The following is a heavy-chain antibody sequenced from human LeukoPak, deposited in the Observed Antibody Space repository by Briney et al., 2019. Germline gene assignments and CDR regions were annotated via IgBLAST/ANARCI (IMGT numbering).Heavy chain of an antibody. Sequence: GGSLRLSCAASGFTFSSFGMHWVRQAPGKGLEWVAFIRYDGTDKNYADSLKGRFTISRDNSKSTMYLQMNSLRPEDTAVYYCAPRVVVITAPFDYWGQGTLVTVSS. D-gene: IGHD2-21*01. V-gene: IGHV3-30*02. CDR3: APRVVVITAPFDY. CDR1: GFTFSSFG. J-gene: IGHJ4*02. CDR2: IRYDGTDK.